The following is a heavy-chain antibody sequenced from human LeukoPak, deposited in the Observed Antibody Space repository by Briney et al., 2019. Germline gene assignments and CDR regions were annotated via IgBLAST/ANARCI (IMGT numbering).Heavy chain of an antibody. Sequence: HPGGSLRLSCAASGFIVSSNYMSWVRQAPGKGLEWVSTIYSGGSTYYADSVKGRFTISRDNTQNTLYLQMNSPRAEDTALYYCARAATLAGPFDYWGQGTLVTVSA. J-gene: IGHJ4*02. CDR3: ARAATLAGPFDY. V-gene: IGHV3-53*01. CDR1: GFIVSSNY. CDR2: IYSGGST. D-gene: IGHD6-13*01.